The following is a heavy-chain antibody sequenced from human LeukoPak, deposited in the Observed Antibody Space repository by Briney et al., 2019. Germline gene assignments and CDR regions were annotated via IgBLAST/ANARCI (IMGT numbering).Heavy chain of an antibody. CDR1: GGSFRGYY. CDR2: ATHSGSS. Sequence: SETLSLTCGVAGGSFRGYYWTWIRQAPGKGLEWIGEATHSGSSNYNPSLKSRVTISVDTSKNQFSLKLSSVTAADTAVYYCARHPKSAPSGYRGAFDIWGQGTMVTVSS. D-gene: IGHD5-18*01. CDR3: ARHPKSAPSGYRGAFDI. J-gene: IGHJ3*02. V-gene: IGHV4-34*01.